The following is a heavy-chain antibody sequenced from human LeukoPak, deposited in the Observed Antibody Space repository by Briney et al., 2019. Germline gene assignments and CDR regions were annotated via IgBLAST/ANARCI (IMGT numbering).Heavy chain of an antibody. D-gene: IGHD2-21*02. CDR1: GFTFSSYS. J-gene: IGHJ3*02. V-gene: IGHV3-21*01. CDR2: ISSSSSYI. CDR3: ARDSLAYCGGDCYDAFDI. Sequence: GGSLRLSCAASGFTFSSYSMNWVRQAPGKGLEWVSSISSSSSYIYYADSVKGRFTISRDNAKNSLYLQMNSLRAEDTAVYYCARDSLAYCGGDCYDAFDIWGQGTMVTVSS.